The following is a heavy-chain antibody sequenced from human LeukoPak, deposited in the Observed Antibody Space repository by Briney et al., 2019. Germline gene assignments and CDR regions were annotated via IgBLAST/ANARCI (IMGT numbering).Heavy chain of an antibody. CDR1: GGSISSSSYY. CDR3: ARFHGDWFDP. CDR2: IYYSGST. D-gene: IGHD3-10*01. J-gene: IGHJ5*02. Sequence: SETLSLTCTVSGGSISSSSYYWGWIRQPPGKGLEWIGSIYYSGSTYYNPSLKSRVTISVDTSKNQFSLKLSSVAAADTAVYYCARFHGDWFDPWGQGTLVTVSS. V-gene: IGHV4-39*07.